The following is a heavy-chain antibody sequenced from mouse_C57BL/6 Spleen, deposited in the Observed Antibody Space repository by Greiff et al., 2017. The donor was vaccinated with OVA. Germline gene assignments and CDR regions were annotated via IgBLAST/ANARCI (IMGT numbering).Heavy chain of an antibody. CDR2: IDPENGDT. CDR1: GFNIKDDY. J-gene: IGHJ2*01. V-gene: IGHV14-4*01. CDR3: TTRKDYY. Sequence: EVKLEESGAELVRPGASVKLSCTASGFNIKDDYMHWVKQRPEQGLEWIGWIDPENGDTEYASKFQGKATITADTSSNTAYLQLSSLTSEDTAVYYCTTRKDYYWGQGTTLTVSS.